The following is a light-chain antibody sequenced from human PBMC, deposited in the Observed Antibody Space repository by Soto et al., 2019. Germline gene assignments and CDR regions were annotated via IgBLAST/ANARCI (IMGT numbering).Light chain of an antibody. V-gene: IGKV4-1*01. CDR1: RSIFYSPHNKSY. CDR3: QQYYRAPRT. J-gene: IGKJ2*01. Sequence: DIVMTQSPDSLAVSLGEMATINCTSGRSIFYSPHNKSYLAWYQQKVGQPPQMLIYWASTRESGVPDRFRGSGSGTDFSLTISCLQADDVAVYYCQQYYRAPRTFGQGTKVE. CDR2: WAS.